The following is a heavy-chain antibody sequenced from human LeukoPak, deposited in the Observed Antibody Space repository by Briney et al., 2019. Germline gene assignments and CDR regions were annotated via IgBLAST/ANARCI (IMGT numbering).Heavy chain of an antibody. V-gene: IGHV1-18*01. CDR3: ARADIVVVPAAFDI. D-gene: IGHD2-2*01. J-gene: IGHJ3*02. Sequence: GGSLRLSCAASGFTFTSYGISWVRQAPGQGLEWMGWISAYNGNTNYAQKLQGRVTMTTDTSTSTAYMELRSLRSDDTAVYYCARADIVVVPAAFDIWGQGTMVTVSS. CDR2: ISAYNGNT. CDR1: GFTFTSYG.